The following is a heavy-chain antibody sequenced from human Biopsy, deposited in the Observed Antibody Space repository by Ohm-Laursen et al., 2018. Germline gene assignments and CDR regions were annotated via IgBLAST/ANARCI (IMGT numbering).Heavy chain of an antibody. Sequence: GASVKVSCKASGYTFSSYGINWVRQAPGQGLGWLGWIGTYNGNTNYAQNLQGRVTMTTDTSTSTAYMELRSLRSDDTAVYYCARGGTLVVVPTAVLHSFDIWGQGTMVTVSS. CDR3: ARGGTLVVVPTAVLHSFDI. J-gene: IGHJ3*02. D-gene: IGHD2-2*01. CDR2: IGTYNGNT. CDR1: GYTFSSYG. V-gene: IGHV1-18*01.